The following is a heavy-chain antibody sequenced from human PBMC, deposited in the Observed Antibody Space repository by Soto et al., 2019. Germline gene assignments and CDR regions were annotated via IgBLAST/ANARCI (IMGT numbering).Heavy chain of an antibody. Sequence: ESGGGEVQPGTSLRLSCAASGFTFSRSPMHWVRQAPGKGLDWVGLISADGSSQHYADSVRGRFIISRDNFRSTVSLQMDRLRAEDTAVYYCARPVVAGTPDYWGQGTLVSVSS. J-gene: IGHJ4*02. CDR2: ISADGSSQ. D-gene: IGHD2-15*01. CDR3: ARPVVAGTPDY. V-gene: IGHV3-30-3*01. CDR1: GFTFSRSP.